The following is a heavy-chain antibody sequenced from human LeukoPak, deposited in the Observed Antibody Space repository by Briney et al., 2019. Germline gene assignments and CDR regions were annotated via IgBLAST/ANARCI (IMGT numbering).Heavy chain of an antibody. D-gene: IGHD6-13*01. CDR1: GYTFTGYY. CDR3: ARDGERRTPAAAGNGEVDY. CDR2: INPNSGDT. Sequence: ASVKVSCRASGYTFTGYYIHWVRQAPGQGLEWMGWINPNSGDTYYAQMFQGRVTMTRDTSISTGYMELRSLRSDDTAVYYCARDGERRTPAAAGNGEVDYWGQETLVTVSS. V-gene: IGHV1-2*02. J-gene: IGHJ4*02.